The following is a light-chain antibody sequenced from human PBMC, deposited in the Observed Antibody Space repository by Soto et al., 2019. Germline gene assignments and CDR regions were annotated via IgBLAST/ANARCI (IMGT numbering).Light chain of an antibody. CDR2: SNN. CDR3: AAWDDSLSGYV. V-gene: IGLV1-47*02. CDR1: SSNIGSNF. Sequence: QSVLTQPPSASGTRGEMVAISWSGSSSNIGSNFVYWYQQLPGTAPKLLIYSNNQRPSGVPDRFSGSKSGTSASLAISGLRSEDEADYYCAAWDDSLSGYVFGTGTKVTVL. J-gene: IGLJ1*01.